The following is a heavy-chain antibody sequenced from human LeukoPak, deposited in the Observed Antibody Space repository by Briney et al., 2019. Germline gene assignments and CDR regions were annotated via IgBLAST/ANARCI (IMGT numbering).Heavy chain of an antibody. J-gene: IGHJ4*02. V-gene: IGHV3-11*06. D-gene: IGHD2-2*01. Sequence: GGSLRLSWAAAGFTFSDYYMSWIRQAPGKGLEWVSYISSSSSYTNYADSVKGRFTISRDNAKNSLYLQMNSLRAEDTAVYYCARESYQLLGFGYYFDYWGQGTLVTVSS. CDR3: ARESYQLLGFGYYFDY. CDR1: GFTFSDYY. CDR2: ISSSSSYT.